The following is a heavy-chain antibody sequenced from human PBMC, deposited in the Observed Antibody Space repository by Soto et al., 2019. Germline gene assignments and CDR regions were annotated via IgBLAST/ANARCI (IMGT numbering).Heavy chain of an antibody. CDR3: AGFYTYGPRRRGNFCGP. Sequence: SETLSLTCAVSGGSISGGDYSWSWIRQPPGKGLEWIGYIHHSGITYYNPSLKSRVAISVDGSKNHFSLKLNSVTAADTALYYCAGFYTYGPRRRGNFCGPWGQGPLVTVSS. V-gene: IGHV4-30-2*01. CDR1: GGSISGGDYS. J-gene: IGHJ5*02. CDR2: IHHSGIT. D-gene: IGHD3-10*01.